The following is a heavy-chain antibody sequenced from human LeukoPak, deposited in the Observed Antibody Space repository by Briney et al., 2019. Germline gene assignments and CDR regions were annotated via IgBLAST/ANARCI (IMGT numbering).Heavy chain of an antibody. Sequence: SETLSLTCTLSGGSLSTYYWTWIRQPPRKGLEWIGYIYYTGSTNYNPSLKSRVTISVDTSKNQFPLKLSSVTAADTAVYYCARYYYESSGAWRYYDLWGRGTLVTVSS. J-gene: IGHJ2*01. CDR3: ARYYYESSGAWRYYDL. D-gene: IGHD3-22*01. V-gene: IGHV4-59*01. CDR2: IYYTGST. CDR1: GGSLSTYY.